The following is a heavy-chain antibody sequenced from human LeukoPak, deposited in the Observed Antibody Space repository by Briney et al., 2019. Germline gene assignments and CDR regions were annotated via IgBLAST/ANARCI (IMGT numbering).Heavy chain of an antibody. CDR3: AKDQDDSSGYYYFDY. CDR2: ISGSGGST. CDR1: GFTFSSFA. D-gene: IGHD3-22*01. J-gene: IGHJ4*02. Sequence: GGSLILSCAASGFTFSSFAMSWVRQAPGKGLEWVSAISGSGGSTYYADSVKGRFTISRDNSKNTLYLQMNSLRAEDTAVYYCAKDQDDSSGYYYFDYWGQGTLVTVSS. V-gene: IGHV3-23*01.